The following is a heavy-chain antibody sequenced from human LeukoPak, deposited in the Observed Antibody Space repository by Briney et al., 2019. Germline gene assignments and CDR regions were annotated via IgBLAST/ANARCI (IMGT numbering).Heavy chain of an antibody. D-gene: IGHD3-22*01. CDR2: IYYSGST. CDR3: ARDLDYYDSSGYPD. V-gene: IGHV4-39*07. J-gene: IGHJ4*02. Sequence: ASETLSLTCTVSGGSISSSSYYWGWIRQPPGKGLEWIGSIYYSGSTYYNPSLKSRVTISVDTSKNQFSLKLSSVTAADTAVYYCARDLDYYDSSGYPDWGQGTLVTVSS. CDR1: GGSISSSSYY.